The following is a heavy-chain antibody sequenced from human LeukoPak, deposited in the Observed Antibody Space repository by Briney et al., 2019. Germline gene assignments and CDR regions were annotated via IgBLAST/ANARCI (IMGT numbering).Heavy chain of an antibody. J-gene: IGHJ4*02. CDR2: ISSNGGST. Sequence: PGGSLRLSCAASGFTFSSYAMHWVRQAPGKGLEYVSAISSNGGSTYYANSVKGRFTISRDNSKNTLYLQMGSLRAEDMAVYYCARDLGVRFLEWFCDYWGQRTLVTVSS. CDR1: GFTFSSYA. CDR3: ARDLGVRFLEWFCDY. D-gene: IGHD3-3*01. V-gene: IGHV3-64*01.